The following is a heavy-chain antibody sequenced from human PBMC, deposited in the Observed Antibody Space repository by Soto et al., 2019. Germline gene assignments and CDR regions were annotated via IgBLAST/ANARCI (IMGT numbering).Heavy chain of an antibody. V-gene: IGHV3-23*01. J-gene: IGHJ6*02. CDR1: GFTFSSYA. CDR2: ISGSGGST. D-gene: IGHD3-10*01. CDR3: AKSHALEGDYRFGSPHYYYYGMDV. Sequence: GGSLRLSCAASGFTFSSYAMSWVRQAPGKGLEWVSAISGSGGSTYYADSVKGRFTISRDNSKNTLYLQMNSLRAEDTAVYYCAKSHALEGDYRFGSPHYYYYGMDVWGQGTTVTVSS.